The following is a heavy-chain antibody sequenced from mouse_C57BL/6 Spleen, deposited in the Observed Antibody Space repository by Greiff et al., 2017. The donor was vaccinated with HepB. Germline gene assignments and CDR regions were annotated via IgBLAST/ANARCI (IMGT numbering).Heavy chain of an antibody. Sequence: VQLQQSGAELVKPGASVKMSCKASGYTFTSYWITWVKQRPGQGLEWIGDIYPGSGSTNYNEKFKSKATLTVDTSSSTAYMQLSSLTSEDSAVYYCAREIDYYGSSYGFAYWGQGTLVTVSA. V-gene: IGHV1-55*01. CDR2: IYPGSGST. D-gene: IGHD1-1*01. CDR3: AREIDYYGSSYGFAY. CDR1: GYTFTSYW. J-gene: IGHJ3*01.